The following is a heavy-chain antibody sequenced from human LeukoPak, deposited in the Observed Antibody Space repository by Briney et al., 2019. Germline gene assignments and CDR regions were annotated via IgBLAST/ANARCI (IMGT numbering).Heavy chain of an antibody. Sequence: SETLSLTCAVYGGSFSGYYWSRIRQPPGKGLEWIGEINHSGSTNYNPSLKSRVTISVDTSKNQFSLKLSSVTAADTAVYYCARGLSSIAARQSDYWGQGTLVTVSS. J-gene: IGHJ4*02. CDR1: GGSFSGYY. D-gene: IGHD6-6*01. CDR2: INHSGST. V-gene: IGHV4-34*01. CDR3: ARGLSSIAARQSDY.